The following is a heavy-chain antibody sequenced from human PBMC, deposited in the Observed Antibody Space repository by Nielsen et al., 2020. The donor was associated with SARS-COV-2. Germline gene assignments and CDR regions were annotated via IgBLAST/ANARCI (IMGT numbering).Heavy chain of an antibody. CDR3: ATFSVAADAFDI. J-gene: IGHJ3*02. CDR2: IYYSGST. V-gene: IGHV4-39*01. D-gene: IGHD6-19*01. Sequence: GSLRLSCTVSGGSISSYYWGWIRQPPGKGLEWIGSIYYSGSTYYNPSLKSRVTISVDTSKNQFSLKLSSVTAADTAVYYCATFSVAADAFDIWGQGTMVTVSS. CDR1: GGSISSYY.